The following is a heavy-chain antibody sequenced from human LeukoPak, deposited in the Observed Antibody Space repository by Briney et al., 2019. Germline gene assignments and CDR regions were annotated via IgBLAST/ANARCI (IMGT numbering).Heavy chain of an antibody. J-gene: IGHJ4*02. V-gene: IGHV3-66*01. Sequence: PGGSLRLSCAASGFTVSSNYMSWVRQAPGKGLEWVSVIYNGGSTYYADSVKGRFTISRDNSKNTLYLQMNSLRAEDTAVYYCARAPMGPIDYWGQGTLVTVSS. D-gene: IGHD3-10*01. CDR3: ARAPMGPIDY. CDR2: IYNGGST. CDR1: GFTVSSNY.